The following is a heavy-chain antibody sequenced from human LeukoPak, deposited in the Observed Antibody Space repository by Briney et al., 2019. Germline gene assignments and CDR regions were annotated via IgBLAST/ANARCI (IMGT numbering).Heavy chain of an antibody. V-gene: IGHV3-7*03. J-gene: IGHJ6*02. Sequence: GGSLRLSCATSGFTFSNYWMTWVRQAPGKGLEWVANINRDGSERYYVDSVKGRFTISRDDAKSSLYLQMNSLRAEDTAVCYCARRDAMDVWGQGTTVIVFS. D-gene: IGHD5-24*01. CDR2: INRDGSER. CDR1: GFTFSNYW. CDR3: ARRDAMDV.